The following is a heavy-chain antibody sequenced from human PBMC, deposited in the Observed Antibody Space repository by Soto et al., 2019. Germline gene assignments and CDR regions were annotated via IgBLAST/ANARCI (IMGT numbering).Heavy chain of an antibody. CDR1: GGSFSGYY. CDR3: VTSLWFGTQPEI. Sequence: QVQLQQWGAGQLKPSETLSLTCAVYGGSFSGYYWTWFRQPPGKGLEWIGEISPSGTTKYIPSLKSRVTISADTSKNQFSLKVTSVTASDTAVYYCVTSLWFGTQPEIWGQGALVTVSS. J-gene: IGHJ4*02. V-gene: IGHV4-34*01. CDR2: ISPSGTT. D-gene: IGHD3-10*01.